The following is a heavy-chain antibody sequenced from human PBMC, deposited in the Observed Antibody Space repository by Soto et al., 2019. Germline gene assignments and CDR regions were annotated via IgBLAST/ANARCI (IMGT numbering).Heavy chain of an antibody. CDR1: GGTFNSYD. CDR3: ARLSRPNYYDTSGFFKDNWFDP. D-gene: IGHD3-22*01. V-gene: IGHV1-69*11. Sequence: VASVKVSCKASGGTFNSYDINWVRQAPGQGLEWMGSIIPIVETPKYAQKFQGRVTITADESTNTVYMELSSLRSEDTAMYYCARLSRPNYYDTSGFFKDNWFDPWGQGTLVTVSS. CDR2: IIPIVETP. J-gene: IGHJ5*02.